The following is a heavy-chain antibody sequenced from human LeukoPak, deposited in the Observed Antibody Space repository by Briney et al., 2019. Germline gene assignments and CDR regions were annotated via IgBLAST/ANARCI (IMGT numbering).Heavy chain of an antibody. J-gene: IGHJ5*02. Sequence: SETLSLTCSVSGGSISSSSYYWGWIRQPPGKGLEWIGEINHSGSTNYSPSLKSRVTISVDTSKNQFSLKLSSVTAADTAVYYCARLFAWGQGTLVTVSS. CDR3: ARLFA. V-gene: IGHV4-39*07. CDR2: INHSGST. CDR1: GGSISSSSYY.